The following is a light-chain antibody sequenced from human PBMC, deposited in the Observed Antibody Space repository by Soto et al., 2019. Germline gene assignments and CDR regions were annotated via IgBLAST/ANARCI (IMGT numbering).Light chain of an antibody. CDR1: QSVSSN. CDR2: GAS. J-gene: IGKJ1*01. V-gene: IGKV3-15*01. CDR3: QQYNDWWT. Sequence: EIVMTQSPATLSVSPGEKATLSCRASQSVSSNLTWLQQKPGQAPRLLIYGASTRATGVPARFSGSGSGTEFTLTISSRQAEDFAVYYCQQYNDWWTFGQGNKVEIK.